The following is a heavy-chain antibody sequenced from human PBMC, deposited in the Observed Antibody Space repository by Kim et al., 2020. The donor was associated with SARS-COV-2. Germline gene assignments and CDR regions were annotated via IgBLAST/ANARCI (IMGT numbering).Heavy chain of an antibody. CDR1: GGSFSGYY. D-gene: IGHD3-22*01. J-gene: IGHJ4*02. CDR3: AAISNYDSSGYFDY. V-gene: IGHV4-34*01. Sequence: SETLSLTCAVYGGSFSGYYWSWIRQPPGKGLEWIGEINHSGSTNYNPSLKSRVTISVDTSKNQFSLKLSSVTAADTAVYYCAAISNYDSSGYFDYWGQGTLVTVSS. CDR2: INHSGST.